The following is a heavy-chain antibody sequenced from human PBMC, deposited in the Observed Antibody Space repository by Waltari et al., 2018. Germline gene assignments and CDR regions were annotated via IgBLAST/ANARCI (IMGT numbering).Heavy chain of an antibody. CDR3: VRSGMDV. CDR1: GFTFSSYS. J-gene: IGHJ6*02. V-gene: IGHV3-74*01. Sequence: EVQLVESGGGLVQPGGSLRLSCAASGFTFSSYSMYWFRQAPGKGLVWVSRIDDDGTGARYADSVRGRITISRDNAKNTLYLQMNNLRGEDTAVYYCVRSGMDVWGQGP. CDR2: IDDDGTGA.